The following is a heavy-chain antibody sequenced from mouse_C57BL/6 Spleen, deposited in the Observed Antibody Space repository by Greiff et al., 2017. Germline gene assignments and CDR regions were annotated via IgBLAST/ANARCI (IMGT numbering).Heavy chain of an antibody. CDR1: GFAFSDYY. D-gene: IGHD1-1*01. CDR3: ARQSLYGSRPYYAMDS. V-gene: IGHV5-12*01. Sequence: EVKLMESGGGLVQPGGSLKLSCEASGFAFSDYYMSWVRQTPEKRLALVASISNAGGSTYYPDTVKSRFTLSRDNAKNTLYLQLSRLKSEDTAMYNCARQSLYGSRPYYAMDSGGQGPS. CDR2: ISNAGGST. J-gene: IGHJ4*01.